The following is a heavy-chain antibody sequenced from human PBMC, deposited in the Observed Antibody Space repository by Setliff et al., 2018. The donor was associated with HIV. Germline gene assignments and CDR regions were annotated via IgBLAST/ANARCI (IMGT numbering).Heavy chain of an antibody. D-gene: IGHD2-8*02. CDR2: MNPNSGRA. J-gene: IGHJ4*02. Sequence: ASVKVSCKASGYTFTNYDINWVRQSPGQGLEWLGWMNPNSGRAGSAQMFQGRLTMTRDTSTSTAYMELSSLTSDDTAVYYCAQMDVTGYWGQGTLVTVSS. CDR1: GYTFTNYD. CDR3: AQMDVTGY. V-gene: IGHV1-8*02.